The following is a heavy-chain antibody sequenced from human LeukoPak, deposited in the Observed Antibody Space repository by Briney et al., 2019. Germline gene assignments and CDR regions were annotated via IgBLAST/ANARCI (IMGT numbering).Heavy chain of an antibody. CDR3: ARGRRSEYYYYYYMDV. V-gene: IGHV3-7*01. CDR1: GFTFSSYW. D-gene: IGHD2-15*01. J-gene: IGHJ6*03. CDR2: IKQDGSEK. Sequence: GGSLTLSCAASGFTFSSYWMSWVRQAPGKGLEWMANIKQDGSEKYYVDSVKGRFTISRDNAKNSLYLQMNSLRAEDTAVYYCARGRRSEYYYYYYMDVWGKGTTVTVSS.